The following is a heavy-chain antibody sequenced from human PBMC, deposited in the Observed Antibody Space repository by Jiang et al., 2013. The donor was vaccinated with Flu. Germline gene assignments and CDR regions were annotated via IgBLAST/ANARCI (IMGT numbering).Heavy chain of an antibody. Sequence: LSCAASGFTFTSHVMNWVRQAPGKGLEWVSAISGDGGVTYYADSVKGRFTISRDNSKSIVSLQMNGLRAEDTAVYYCAKRSNWGYDDWYFDLWGRGTLVTVSS. D-gene: IGHD7-27*01. CDR2: ISGDGGVT. CDR3: AKRSNWGYDDWYFDL. V-gene: IGHV3-23*01. CDR1: GFTFTSHV. J-gene: IGHJ2*01.